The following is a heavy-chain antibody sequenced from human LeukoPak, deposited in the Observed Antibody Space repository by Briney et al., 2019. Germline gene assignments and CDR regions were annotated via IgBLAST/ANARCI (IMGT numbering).Heavy chain of an antibody. CDR3: ARDQEGFEY. V-gene: IGHV1-46*01. J-gene: IGHJ4*02. CDR2: IYPRDGST. Sequence: ASVKVSCKASGYTFTSNDIHWVRQAPGQGLEWMGMIYPRDGSTNYAQKFQGRVTVTRDTSTSTVHMELSSLRSEHTGVYYCARDQEGFEYWGQGTMVTVSS. CDR1: GYTFTSND.